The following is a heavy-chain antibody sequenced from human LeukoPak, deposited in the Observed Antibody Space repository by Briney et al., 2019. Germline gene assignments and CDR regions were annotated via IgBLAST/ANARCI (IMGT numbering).Heavy chain of an antibody. CDR3: ASGNLWFGELHDY. CDR1: GFTFSSNS. Sequence: GGSLRLSCAASGFTFSSNSMNWVRQAPGKGLEWVSSISSSSSYIYYADSVKGRFTISRDNAKNSLYLQMNSLRAEDTAVYYCASGNLWFGELHDYWGQGTLVTVSS. CDR2: ISSSSSYI. D-gene: IGHD3-10*01. V-gene: IGHV3-21*01. J-gene: IGHJ4*02.